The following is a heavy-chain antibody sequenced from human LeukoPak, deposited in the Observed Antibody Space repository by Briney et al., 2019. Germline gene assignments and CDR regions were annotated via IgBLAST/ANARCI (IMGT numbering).Heavy chain of an antibody. CDR3: ARDVRTYYYDSSGYGY. CDR1: GYTFTGYY. V-gene: IGHV1-2*02. D-gene: IGHD3-22*01. CDR2: INPNSGGT. Sequence: ASVKVSCKASGYTFTGYYMHWVRQAPGQGLEWMGWINPNSGGTNYAQKIQGRVTMTRDTSISTAYMELSRLRSDDTAVYYCARDVRTYYYDSSGYGYWGQGTLVTVSS. J-gene: IGHJ4*02.